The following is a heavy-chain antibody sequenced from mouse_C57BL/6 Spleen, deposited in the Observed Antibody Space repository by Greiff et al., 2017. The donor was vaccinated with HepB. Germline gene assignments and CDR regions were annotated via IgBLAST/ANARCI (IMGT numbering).Heavy chain of an antibody. CDR2: ISSGSSTT. CDR3: ARESTAQATLFDY. CDR1: GFTFSDYG. Sequence: EVQGVESGGGLVKPGGSLKLSCAASGFTFSDYGMHWVRQAPEKGLEWVAYISSGSSTTYYADTVKGRFTISRDNAKNTLFLQMTSLRSEDTAMYYCARESTAQATLFDYWGQGTTLTVSS. J-gene: IGHJ2*01. V-gene: IGHV5-17*01. D-gene: IGHD3-2*02.